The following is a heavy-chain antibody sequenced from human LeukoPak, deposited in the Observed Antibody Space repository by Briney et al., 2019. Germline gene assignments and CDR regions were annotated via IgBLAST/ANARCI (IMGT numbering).Heavy chain of an antibody. CDR3: ARDSDSVPNNFDY. D-gene: IGHD2-21*02. J-gene: IGHJ4*02. V-gene: IGHV1-69*01. CDR1: GGTFSSYA. CDR2: IIPIFGTA. Sequence: ASVKVSCKASGGTFSSYAISWVRQAPGQGLEWMGGIIPIFGTANYAQKFQGRVTITADESTSTAYMELSSLRSEDTAVYYCARDSDSVPNNFDYWGQGTLVTVSS.